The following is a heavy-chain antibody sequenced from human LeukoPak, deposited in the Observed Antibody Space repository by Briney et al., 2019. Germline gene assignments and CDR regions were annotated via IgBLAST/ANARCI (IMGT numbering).Heavy chain of an antibody. CDR3: ARDLMVRGVIISVDYFYGMDV. J-gene: IGHJ6*02. V-gene: IGHV3-7*05. Sequence: GGSLRLSCAASGFTFTTYWMTWVRQAPGKGLEWVANIKQDGSVKYYVDSVRGRFTISRDNAKNSLYLQMNNLRAEDTAVYYCARDLMVRGVIISVDYFYGMDVWGQGTTVTVSS. D-gene: IGHD3-10*01. CDR1: GFTFTTYW. CDR2: IKQDGSVK.